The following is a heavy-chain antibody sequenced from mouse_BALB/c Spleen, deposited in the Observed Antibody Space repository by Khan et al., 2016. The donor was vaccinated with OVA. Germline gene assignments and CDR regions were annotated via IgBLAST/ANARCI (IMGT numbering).Heavy chain of an antibody. CDR1: GFTFSSYT. Sequence: EVELVESGGGLVKPGGSLKLSCAASGFTFSSYTVSWVRQTPEKRLEWVATISSGGTYTYYPDSVKGRFTISRDNAKNTLYLQMSSLKSEDTAMYYCTRDGNYAHWYFDVWGAGTTVTVSS. J-gene: IGHJ1*01. V-gene: IGHV5-6-4*01. CDR2: ISSGGTYT. D-gene: IGHD2-1*01. CDR3: TRDGNYAHWYFDV.